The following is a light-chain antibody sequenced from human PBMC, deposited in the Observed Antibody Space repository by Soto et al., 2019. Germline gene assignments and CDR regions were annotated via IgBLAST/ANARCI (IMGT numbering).Light chain of an antibody. J-gene: IGLJ2*01. CDR3: SSYTSSSTPLVV. V-gene: IGLV2-14*01. CDR2: DVS. Sequence: QSALTQPASVSGSPGQSITISCTGTSSDVGGYNYVSWYQQHPGKAPKLMMYDVSNRPSGVSNRFSGSKSGNTASLTISGLQAEDEADYYCSSYTSSSTPLVVFGGGTKLTVL. CDR1: SSDVGGYNY.